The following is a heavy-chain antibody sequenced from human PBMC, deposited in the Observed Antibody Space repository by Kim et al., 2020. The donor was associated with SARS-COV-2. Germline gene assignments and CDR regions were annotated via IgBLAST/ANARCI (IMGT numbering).Heavy chain of an antibody. CDR3: ARVFRHYYGSGSAAFDI. D-gene: IGHD3-10*01. Sequence: SETLSLTCAVYGGSFSGYYWSWIRQPPGKGLEWIGEINHSESTNYNPSLKSRVTISVDTSKNQFSLKLSSVTAADTAVYYCARVFRHYYGSGSAAFDIWGQGTMVTVSS. CDR1: GGSFSGYY. CDR2: INHSEST. J-gene: IGHJ3*02. V-gene: IGHV4-34*01.